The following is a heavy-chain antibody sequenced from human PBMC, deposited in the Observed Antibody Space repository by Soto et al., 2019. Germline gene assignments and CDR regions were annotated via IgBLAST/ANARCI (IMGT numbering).Heavy chain of an antibody. D-gene: IGHD3-16*01. V-gene: IGHV4-39*01. CDR3: ARQPRGPGYGERGLYFDY. J-gene: IGHJ4*02. Sequence: LSLTCTVSGGSTITRSDYWGWIRQPPGKGLEWIGSVYYSGSTYDNPSLQSRVTISVDTSRNQFSLKLMSVTAADTAVYFCARQPRGPGYGERGLYFDYWGQGTLVTVSS. CDR1: GGSTITRSDY. CDR2: VYYSGST.